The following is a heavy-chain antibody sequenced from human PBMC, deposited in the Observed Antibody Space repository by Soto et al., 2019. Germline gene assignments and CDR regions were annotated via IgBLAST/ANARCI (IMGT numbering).Heavy chain of an antibody. V-gene: IGHV4-39*01. D-gene: IGHD3-3*01. CDR1: GVSISSSSYY. CDR2: IYYSGST. Sequence: PSETLSLTCTVSGVSISSSSYYWGWIRQPPGKGLEWIGSIYYSGSTYYNPSLKSRVTISVDTSKNQFSLKLSSVTAADTAVYYCARYKYDFWSGYYLGSSFDPWGQGTLVTVSS. J-gene: IGHJ5*02. CDR3: ARYKYDFWSGYYLGSSFDP.